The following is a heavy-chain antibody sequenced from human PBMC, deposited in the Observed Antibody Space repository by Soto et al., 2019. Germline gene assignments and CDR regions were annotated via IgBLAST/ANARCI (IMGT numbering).Heavy chain of an antibody. CDR1: GGTFSRYG. J-gene: IGHJ4*02. CDR3: ARDYGHDCSGGNCYFYF. Sequence: SVKVSCKASGGTFSRYGINWVRQAPGHGLEWMGGIIPLFGTANYAQKFQGRVTITADESTSTAHMGLRSLRSEDTAVYYCARDYGHDCSGGNCYFYFWGQGTLVTVSS. D-gene: IGHD2-15*01. CDR2: IIPLFGTA. V-gene: IGHV1-69*13.